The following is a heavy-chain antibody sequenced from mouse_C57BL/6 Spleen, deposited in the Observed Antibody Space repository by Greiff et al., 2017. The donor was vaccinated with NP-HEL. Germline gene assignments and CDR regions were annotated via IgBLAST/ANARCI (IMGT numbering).Heavy chain of an antibody. CDR2: IDPSDSET. CDR3: ARGDYYGSSYRGDYFDY. V-gene: IGHV1-52*01. Sequence: VQLQQPGAELVRPGSSVKLSCKASGYTFTSYWMHWVKQRPIQGLEWIGNIDPSDSETHYNQKFKDKATLTVDKSSSTAYMQLSSLTSEDSAVYYCARGDYYGSSYRGDYFDYWGQGTTLTVSS. D-gene: IGHD1-1*01. CDR1: GYTFTSYW. J-gene: IGHJ2*01.